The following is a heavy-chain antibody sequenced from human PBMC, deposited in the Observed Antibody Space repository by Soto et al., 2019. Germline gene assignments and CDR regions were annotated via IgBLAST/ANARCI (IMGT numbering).Heavy chain of an antibody. CDR2: MNPNSGNT. Sequence: GASVKVSCKASGYTFTSYDINWVRQATGQGLEWMGWMNPNSGNTGYAQKFQGRVTMTRNTSISTAYMELSSLRVEDSAVYFCVKASDGAWPYYFDSWGQGTLVTVSS. V-gene: IGHV1-8*01. CDR3: VKASDGAWPYYFDS. D-gene: IGHD5-12*01. J-gene: IGHJ4*02. CDR1: GYTFTSYD.